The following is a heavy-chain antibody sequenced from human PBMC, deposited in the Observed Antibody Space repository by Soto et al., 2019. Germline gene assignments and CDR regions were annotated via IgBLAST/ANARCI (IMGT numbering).Heavy chain of an antibody. J-gene: IGHJ4*02. V-gene: IGHV4-31*03. CDR2: IYYSGST. D-gene: IGHD2-2*01. CDR3: ARDRMLWPNFDY. CDR1: GGSISSGGYY. Sequence: QVQLQESGPGLVKPSQTLSLTCTVSGGSISSGGYYWSWIRQHPGKGLEWIGYIYYSGSTYYNPSLKSRVTITVDTSKNQFSLKLSSVTAAGTAVYYCARDRMLWPNFDYWGQGTLVTVSS.